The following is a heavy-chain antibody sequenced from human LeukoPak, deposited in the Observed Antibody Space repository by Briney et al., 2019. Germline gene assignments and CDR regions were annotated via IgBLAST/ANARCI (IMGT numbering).Heavy chain of an antibody. J-gene: IGHJ5*02. Sequence: ASVKVSCKASGYTFTGYYMHWVRQAPGQGLEWMGWINPNSGGTNYAQKFQGRVTMTRDTSISTAYMELSRLRSDDTAVYYCARQGKKYYYGSGSYPSWFDPWGQGTLVTVSS. CDR3: ARQGKKYYYGSGSYPSWFDP. V-gene: IGHV1-2*02. CDR2: INPNSGGT. D-gene: IGHD3-10*01. CDR1: GYTFTGYY.